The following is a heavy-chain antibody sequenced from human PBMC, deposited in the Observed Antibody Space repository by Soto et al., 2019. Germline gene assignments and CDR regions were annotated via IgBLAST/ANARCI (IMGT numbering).Heavy chain of an antibody. CDR1: GYTFTGYY. CDR2: INPNSGGT. V-gene: IGHV1-2*04. J-gene: IGHJ2*01. Sequence: QVQLGQSGAEVKKPGASVKVSCKASGYTFTGYYMHWVRQAPGQGLEWMGWINPNSGGTNYAQKFQGWVTMTRDTSISTAYMELSRLRSDDTAVSYCARDREQEDGYFDLWGRGTLVTVSS. CDR3: ARDREQEDGYFDL.